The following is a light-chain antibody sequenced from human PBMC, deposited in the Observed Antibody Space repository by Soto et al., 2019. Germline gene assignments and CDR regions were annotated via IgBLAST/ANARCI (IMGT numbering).Light chain of an antibody. J-gene: IGKJ2*01. V-gene: IGKV1-5*01. Sequence: DIQMTQSPSTLSASVGDRVTITCRASQSISTWLAWYQQKPGKAPKLLIYDASSLESGVPSRFSGSGSGTEFTLTISNLQPDDFATDYCQQSNSYSYTFGQGTKLEIK. CDR2: DAS. CDR3: QQSNSYSYT. CDR1: QSISTW.